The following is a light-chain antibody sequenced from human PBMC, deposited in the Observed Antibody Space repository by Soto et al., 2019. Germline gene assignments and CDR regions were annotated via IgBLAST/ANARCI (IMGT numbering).Light chain of an antibody. CDR2: DAS. CDR1: QCLXSH. CDR3: QQRSNWTRT. J-gene: IGKJ3*01. Sequence: IMLTQSPATLSLSPGERATLSCRASQCLXSHFXWYQQKPGQAPRFIXYDASNRATGIPARLSGSGSATDFTLTISSLEPEDFAVYYCQQRSNWTRTFGPGIKVDIK. V-gene: IGKV3-11*01.